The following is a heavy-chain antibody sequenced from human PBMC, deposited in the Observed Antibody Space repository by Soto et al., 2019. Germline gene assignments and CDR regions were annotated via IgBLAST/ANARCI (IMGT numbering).Heavy chain of an antibody. Sequence: EVQLVESGGDLVKPGGSLRLSCAASGFTFSNAWMSWVRQAPGKGLEWVGLIKSKTDGGTTDYAAPVKGRFTVSREDSKNTLYLQMNSLRTEDTAVYYCTTGRFLDYLLYVAGDFWGQGTLVTVSS. CDR2: IKSKTDGGTT. CDR1: GFTFSNAW. CDR3: TTGRFLDYLLYVAGDF. D-gene: IGHD3-3*01. V-gene: IGHV3-15*01. J-gene: IGHJ4*02.